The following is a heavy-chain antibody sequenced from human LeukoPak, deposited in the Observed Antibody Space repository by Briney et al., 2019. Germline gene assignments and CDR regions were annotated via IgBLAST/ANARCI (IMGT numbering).Heavy chain of an antibody. CDR1: GYSISSGYY. CDR2: IYHSGST. Sequence: PSETLSLTCTVSGYSISSGYYWGWIRQPPGKGLEWIGSIYHSGSTYYNPSLKSRVTISVDTSKNQFSLKLSSVTAADTAVYYCAAESERWLLRSWGQGTLVTVSS. V-gene: IGHV4-38-2*02. J-gene: IGHJ4*02. D-gene: IGHD6-19*01. CDR3: AAESERWLLRS.